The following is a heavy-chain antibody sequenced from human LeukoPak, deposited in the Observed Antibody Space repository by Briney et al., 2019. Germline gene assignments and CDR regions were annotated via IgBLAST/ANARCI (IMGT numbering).Heavy chain of an antibody. Sequence: AASVKVSCKASGGTFSSYAISWVRQAPGQGLEWMGGIIPIFGTANYAQKFQGRVTMTRDMSTSTVYMELSSLRSEDTAVYYCAGGPKDSSSSIRDFDYWGQGTLVTVSS. D-gene: IGHD6-13*01. CDR1: GGTFSSYA. CDR2: IIPIFGTA. CDR3: AGGPKDSSSSIRDFDY. J-gene: IGHJ4*02. V-gene: IGHV1-69*05.